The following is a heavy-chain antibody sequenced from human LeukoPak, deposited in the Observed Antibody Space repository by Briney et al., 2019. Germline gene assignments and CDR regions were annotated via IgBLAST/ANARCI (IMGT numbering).Heavy chain of an antibody. J-gene: IGHJ3*02. D-gene: IGHD4-17*01. CDR2: ISYDGSNK. Sequence: GRSLRLSCAASGFTFSSYAMHWVRQAPGKGLEWVAVISYDGSNKYYADSVKGRFTISRDNSKNTLYLQMNSLRAEDTAVYYCAREPFITVIDAFDIWGQGTMVTVSS. CDR3: AREPFITVIDAFDI. V-gene: IGHV3-30-3*01. CDR1: GFTFSSYA.